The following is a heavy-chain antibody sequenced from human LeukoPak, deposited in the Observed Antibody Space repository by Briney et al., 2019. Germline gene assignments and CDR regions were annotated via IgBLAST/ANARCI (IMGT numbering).Heavy chain of an antibody. Sequence: PGGSLRLSCAASGFTFSSYWMNWARQAPGKGLEWVAVISYDGSNKYYADSVKGRFTISRDNSKNTLYLQMNSLRAEDTAVYYCARETGSAVGSTDFDYWGQGTLVTVSS. D-gene: IGHD4-17*01. CDR3: ARETGSAVGSTDFDY. V-gene: IGHV3-30-3*01. J-gene: IGHJ4*02. CDR1: GFTFSSYW. CDR2: ISYDGSNK.